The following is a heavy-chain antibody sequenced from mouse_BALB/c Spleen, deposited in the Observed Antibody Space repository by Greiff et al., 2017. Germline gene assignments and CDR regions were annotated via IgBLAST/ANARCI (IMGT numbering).Heavy chain of an antibody. Sequence: EVKLQESGPGLVKPSQSLSLTCTVTGYSITSDYAWNWIRQFPGNQLEWMGYISYSGSTSYNPSLKSRISITRDTSKNQFFLQLNSVTTEDTATYYCARSYGSYGYWYFDVWGAGTTVTVSS. CDR3: ARSYGSYGYWYFDV. CDR2: ISYSGST. D-gene: IGHD2-10*02. CDR1: GYSITSDYA. V-gene: IGHV3-2*02. J-gene: IGHJ1*01.